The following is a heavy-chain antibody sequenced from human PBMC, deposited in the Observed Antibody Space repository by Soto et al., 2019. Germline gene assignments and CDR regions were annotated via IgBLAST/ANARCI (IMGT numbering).Heavy chain of an antibody. V-gene: IGHV3-9*01. Sequence: QLVESGGGLVQPGRSLRLACRNSGFIFNDYAMHWVRQAPGKGLEWVAGIDGAGGSLDYSDSVKGRFTISRDNAENSLFLQMESLRADDTAVYYCAMSSGSFHAGFDFWGRGTQVTVSS. CDR3: AMSSGSFHAGFDF. CDR1: GFIFNDYA. J-gene: IGHJ4*02. D-gene: IGHD1-26*01. CDR2: IDGAGGSL.